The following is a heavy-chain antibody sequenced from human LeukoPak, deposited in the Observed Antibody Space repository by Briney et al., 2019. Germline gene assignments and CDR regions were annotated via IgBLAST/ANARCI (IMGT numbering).Heavy chain of an antibody. J-gene: IGHJ3*02. D-gene: IGHD1-26*01. Sequence: SETLSLTCAVYGGSFSGYYWSWIRQPAGKGLEWIGRIYPSGSTNYNPSLKSRVTMSVDTSKNQFSLKLSSVTAADTAVYYCARVVGAIPLGAFDIWGQGTVVAVSS. V-gene: IGHV4-59*10. CDR2: IYPSGST. CDR1: GGSFSGYY. CDR3: ARVVGAIPLGAFDI.